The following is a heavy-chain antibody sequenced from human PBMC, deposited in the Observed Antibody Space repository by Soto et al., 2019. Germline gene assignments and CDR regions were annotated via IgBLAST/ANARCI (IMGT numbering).Heavy chain of an antibody. Sequence: GGSLRLSCVGSGFTFSSYGMHWVRQAPGKGLEWVAVISYDGSNKYYADSVKGRFTISRDNSKNTLYLQMNSLRAEDTAVYYCAKEFQLLWFGELSPQGEMDVWGQGTTVTVSS. CDR1: GFTFSSYG. J-gene: IGHJ6*02. CDR2: ISYDGSNK. CDR3: AKEFQLLWFGELSPQGEMDV. V-gene: IGHV3-30*18. D-gene: IGHD3-10*01.